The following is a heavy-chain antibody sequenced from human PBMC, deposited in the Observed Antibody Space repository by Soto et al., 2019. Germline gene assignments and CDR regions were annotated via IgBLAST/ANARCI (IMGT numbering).Heavy chain of an antibody. D-gene: IGHD4-4*01. CDR1: GFTFSSYA. V-gene: IGHV3-23*01. Sequence: GGSLRLSCAASGFTFSSYAMSWVRQAPGKGLEWVSAISGSGGSTYYADSVKGRFTISRDNSKNTLYLQMNSLRAEDTAVYYCAKKEGDSNHGGLNYYGMDVWGQGTTVTVSS. CDR3: AKKEGDSNHGGLNYYGMDV. J-gene: IGHJ6*02. CDR2: ISGSGGST.